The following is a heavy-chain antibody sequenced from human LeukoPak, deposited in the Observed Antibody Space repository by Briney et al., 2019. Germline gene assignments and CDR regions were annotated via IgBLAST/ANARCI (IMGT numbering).Heavy chain of an antibody. CDR1: GFTFSSYS. D-gene: IGHD6-19*01. CDR3: TRVLYSSGWYGDHY. Sequence: GGSLRLSCAASGFTFSSYSMNWVRQAPGKGLEWVSYISSSGCTIYYADSVKGRFTISRDNAKNSLYLQMNSLRAEDTAVYYCTRVLYSSGWYGDHYWGQGTLVTVSS. J-gene: IGHJ4*02. CDR2: ISSSGCTI. V-gene: IGHV3-48*01.